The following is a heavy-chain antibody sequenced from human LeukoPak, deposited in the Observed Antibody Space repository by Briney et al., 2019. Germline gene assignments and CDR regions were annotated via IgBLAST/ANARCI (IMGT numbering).Heavy chain of an antibody. CDR2: TYYRSKWNY. CDR3: ARNLRPDFDY. Sequence: SQTLSLTCAISGDSVSSSSSAWSWIRQSPSRGLEWLGRTYYRSKWNYDYAESVKSRITINPDTSKNEFSLQLNSVTPEDTAVYYCARNLRPDFDYWGQGTLVTVSS. V-gene: IGHV6-1*01. J-gene: IGHJ4*02. CDR1: GDSVSSSSSA.